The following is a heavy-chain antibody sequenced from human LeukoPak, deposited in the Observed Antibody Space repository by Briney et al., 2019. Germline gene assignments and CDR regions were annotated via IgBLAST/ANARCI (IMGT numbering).Heavy chain of an antibody. Sequence: PSETLSLTCTVSGGSISSSSYYWGWIRQPPGRGLEWIGSIYYSGSTNYNPSLKSRVTTSVDTSKNQFSLKLTSVTAADTAVYFCARRSGSSFVRWFDPWGQGILVTVSS. V-gene: IGHV4-39*01. D-gene: IGHD1-26*01. CDR1: GGSISSSSYY. CDR2: IYYSGST. J-gene: IGHJ5*02. CDR3: ARRSGSSFVRWFDP.